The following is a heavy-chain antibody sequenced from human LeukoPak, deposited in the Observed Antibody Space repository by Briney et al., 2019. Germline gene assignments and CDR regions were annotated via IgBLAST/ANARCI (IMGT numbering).Heavy chain of an antibody. CDR3: ARDGLTTMTTPIDY. D-gene: IGHD4-17*01. J-gene: IGHJ4*02. CDR1: GYTFSTYG. V-gene: IGHV1-18*01. Sequence: ASVKVSSKSSGYTFSTYGISWVRQAPGQGLEWMGWISGNNGNTNYAQNFQGRVTMTTDTSTSTAYMELRSLRSDDTAVYYCARDGLTTMTTPIDYWGQGTLVTVSS. CDR2: ISGNNGNT.